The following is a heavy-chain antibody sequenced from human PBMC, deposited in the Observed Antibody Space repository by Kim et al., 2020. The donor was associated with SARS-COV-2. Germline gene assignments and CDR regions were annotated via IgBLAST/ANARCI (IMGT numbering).Heavy chain of an antibody. Sequence: YAVSGKGRFTISRDNSKTTLYLKMNSLRAEDTAVYYCARDGSGSYRWFDPWGQGTLVTVSS. V-gene: IGHV3-30*01. D-gene: IGHD1-26*01. J-gene: IGHJ5*02. CDR3: ARDGSGSYRWFDP.